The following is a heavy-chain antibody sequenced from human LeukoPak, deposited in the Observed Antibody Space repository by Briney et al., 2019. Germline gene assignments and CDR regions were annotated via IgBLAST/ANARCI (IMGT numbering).Heavy chain of an antibody. Sequence: PGGSLRLSCAASGFSFSSYGLHWVRQAPGKGLEWVAFIQYDGSNKFYADSVKGRFTISRDNSKNTLYLQMNSLRAEDTAVYYCAKTPVPIAVAAMGGWGQGTLVTVSS. CDR2: IQYDGSNK. CDR3: AKTPVPIAVAAMGG. V-gene: IGHV3-30*02. D-gene: IGHD6-19*01. CDR1: GFSFSSYG. J-gene: IGHJ4*02.